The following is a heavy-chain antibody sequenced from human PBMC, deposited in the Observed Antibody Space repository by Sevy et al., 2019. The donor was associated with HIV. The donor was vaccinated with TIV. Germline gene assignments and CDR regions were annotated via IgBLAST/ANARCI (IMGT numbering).Heavy chain of an antibody. CDR1: GFPFSSHA. V-gene: IGHV3-30-3*01. Sequence: GGSLRLSCAASGFPFSSHAMHWVSQAPGKGLEWVAVISYEGSETFYAASVEGRFTISRDNSKNILSLQINSLRPEDTAVYYCARDGGYSIKWYPLYWGHGTLVTVSS. D-gene: IGHD1-26*01. J-gene: IGHJ4*01. CDR3: ARDGGYSIKWYPLY. CDR2: ISYEGSET.